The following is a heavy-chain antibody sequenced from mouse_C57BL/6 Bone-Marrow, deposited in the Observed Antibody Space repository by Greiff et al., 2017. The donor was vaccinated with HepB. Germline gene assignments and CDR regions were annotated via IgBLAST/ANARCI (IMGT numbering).Heavy chain of an antibody. V-gene: IGHV1-85*01. CDR2: IYPRDGST. D-gene: IGHD2-3*01. Sequence: VQGVESGPELVKPGASVKLSCKASGYTFTSYDINWVKQRPGQGLEWIGWIYPRDGSTKYNEKFKGKATLTVDTSSSTAYMELHSLTSEDSAVYFCARSGELLLLDFDYWGQGTTLTVSS. J-gene: IGHJ2*01. CDR1: GYTFTSYD. CDR3: ARSGELLLLDFDY.